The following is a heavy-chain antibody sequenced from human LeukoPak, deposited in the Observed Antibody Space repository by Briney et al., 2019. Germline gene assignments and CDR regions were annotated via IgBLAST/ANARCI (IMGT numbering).Heavy chain of an antibody. Sequence: GGSLTLSCAASGFTFNSYAMKCVRQAPAGGLEWVSTIINIGGSTDYADSVKGRFTISRDNSKNTLYLQMNSLIAAHTAVYYCAKDSSWLAYYYYYNVMDVGGQGTTVTVSS. V-gene: IGHV3-23*01. D-gene: IGHD6-19*01. J-gene: IGHJ6*02. CDR1: GFTFNSYA. CDR2: IINIGGST. CDR3: AKDSSWLAYYYYYNVMDV.